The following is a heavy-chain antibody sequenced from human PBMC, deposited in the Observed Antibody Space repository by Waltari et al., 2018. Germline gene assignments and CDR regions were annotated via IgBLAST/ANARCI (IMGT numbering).Heavy chain of an antibody. Sequence: EVQLLESGGDLVQPGGSLRLSCAASGFTLSSSAMSWVRQAPGKGLEWVADISGSGGSTDYADSVKGRFTISRDNSKNTLFLQMSSLRGEDTAVYYCAKGTGMVTSDYFDYWGQGTLVTVSS. V-gene: IGHV3-23*01. CDR2: ISGSGGST. D-gene: IGHD5-18*01. CDR1: GFTLSSSA. CDR3: AKGTGMVTSDYFDY. J-gene: IGHJ4*02.